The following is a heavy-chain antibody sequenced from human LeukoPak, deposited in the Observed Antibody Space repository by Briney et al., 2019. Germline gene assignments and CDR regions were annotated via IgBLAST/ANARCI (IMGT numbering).Heavy chain of an antibody. V-gene: IGHV3-49*03. CDR3: TREGGSSWSPAFDY. CDR2: IRSKAYGGTT. CDR1: GFTFGDYA. J-gene: IGHJ4*02. D-gene: IGHD6-13*01. Sequence: PGRSLRLSCTASGFTFGDYAMSWFRQAPGKGLEWVGFIRSKAYGGTTEYAASVKGRFTISRDDSKSIAYLQMNSLKTEDTAVYYCTREGGSSWSPAFDYWGQGTLVTVSS.